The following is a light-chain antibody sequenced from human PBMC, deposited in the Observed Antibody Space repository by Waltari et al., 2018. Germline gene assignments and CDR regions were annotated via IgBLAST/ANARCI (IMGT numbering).Light chain of an antibody. J-gene: IGKJ2*01. CDR2: AAS. CDR1: QSVDNTY. CDR3: HHYGGSLPNT. Sequence: EIVLTQSPGSLSLSPGERATLSCRASQSVDNTYLAWYQKKPGQAPRLLIFAASSRATGIPDRFSGGGSGTDFTLTISRREPEDFAVYYCHHYGGSLPNTFGQGTKLEIK. V-gene: IGKV3-20*01.